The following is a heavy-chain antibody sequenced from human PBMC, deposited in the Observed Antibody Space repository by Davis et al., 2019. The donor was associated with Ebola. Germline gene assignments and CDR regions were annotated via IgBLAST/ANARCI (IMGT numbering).Heavy chain of an antibody. J-gene: IGHJ5*02. Sequence: SETLSLTCTVSGGSISSGDYYWSWIRQPPGKGLEWIGEINHSGSTNYNPSLKSRVTISVDTSKNQFSLKLSSVTAADTAVYYCARGRPGRGYSYLPWGQGTLVTVSS. V-gene: IGHV4-39*07. CDR2: INHSGST. CDR1: GGSISSGDYY. D-gene: IGHD5-18*01. CDR3: ARGRPGRGYSYLP.